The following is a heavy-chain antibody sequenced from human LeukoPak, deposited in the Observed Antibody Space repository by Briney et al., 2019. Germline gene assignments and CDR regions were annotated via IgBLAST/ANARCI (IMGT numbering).Heavy chain of an antibody. J-gene: IGHJ6*02. Sequence: GGSLRLSCAASGFTFSSYAMSWVRQAPGKGLEWVSAISCSGGSTYYADSVKGRFTISRDDSKNTLYLQMNSLRAEDTAVYYCAKLSSSGWYPYYYYGMDVWGQGTTVTVSS. CDR3: AKLSSSGWYPYYYYGMDV. D-gene: IGHD6-19*01. CDR2: ISCSGGST. CDR1: GFTFSSYA. V-gene: IGHV3-23*01.